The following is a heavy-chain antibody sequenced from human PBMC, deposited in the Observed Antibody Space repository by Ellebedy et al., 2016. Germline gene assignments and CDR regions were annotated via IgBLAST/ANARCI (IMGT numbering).Heavy chain of an antibody. Sequence: SETLSLTCTVSGGSINSGDYYWSWIRQPPGKGLEWIGYIYHSGTTYYSLSLKSRVIILVDTAKNQFSVRLNSVTVADTAVYHCVRARNWGGWHFDLWGRGALVTVSS. CDR2: IYHSGTT. V-gene: IGHV4-30-4*01. CDR3: VRARNWGGWHFDL. J-gene: IGHJ2*01. CDR1: GGSINSGDYY. D-gene: IGHD7-27*01.